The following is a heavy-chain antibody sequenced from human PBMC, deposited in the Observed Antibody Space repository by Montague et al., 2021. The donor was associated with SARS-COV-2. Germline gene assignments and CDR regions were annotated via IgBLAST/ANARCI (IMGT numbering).Heavy chain of an antibody. CDR1: GFSFGSFA. CDR3: ARGHYGAKTSGMDV. Sequence: SLRLSCAASGFSFGSFAMHWVRQAPGKGLEWVALISYDAYNSDYRDSVKGRFTISRDNSKNMLFLQMSGLRLDDTAVYYCARGHYGAKTSGMDVWGQGTTVIVSS. D-gene: IGHD4-23*01. J-gene: IGHJ6*02. V-gene: IGHV3-30*04. CDR2: ISYDAYNS.